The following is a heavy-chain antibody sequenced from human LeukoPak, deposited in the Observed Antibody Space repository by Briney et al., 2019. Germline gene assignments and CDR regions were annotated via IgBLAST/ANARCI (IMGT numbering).Heavy chain of an antibody. D-gene: IGHD6-13*01. CDR2: INPSGGST. CDR1: GYKFAGYG. Sequence: ASVRVSCKASGYKFAGYGINWVRQAPGQGLEWMGIINPSGGSTSYAQKFQGRVTMTRDTSTSTVYMELSSLRSEDTAVYYCARDLNSRTPHINWFDPWGQGTLVTVSS. V-gene: IGHV1-46*01. CDR3: ARDLNSRTPHINWFDP. J-gene: IGHJ5*02.